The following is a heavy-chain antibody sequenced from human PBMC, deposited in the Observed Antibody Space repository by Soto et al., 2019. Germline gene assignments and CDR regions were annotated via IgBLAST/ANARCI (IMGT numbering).Heavy chain of an antibody. CDR1: SYR. D-gene: IGHD5-12*01. V-gene: IGHV3-21*01. J-gene: IGHJ4*02. CDR3: VSLGFLQEWLREPCDC. Sequence: SYRRNSERKTPGKGLEWVSSISSSSSYIYYADSVKGRFTISRDNAKNSLYLQMNSLRAEDTAVYYCVSLGFLQEWLREPCDCWGQEPLFSVS. CDR2: ISSSSSYI.